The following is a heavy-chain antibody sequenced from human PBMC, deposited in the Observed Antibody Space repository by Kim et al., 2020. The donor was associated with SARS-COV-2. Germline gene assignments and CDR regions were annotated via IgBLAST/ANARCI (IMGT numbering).Heavy chain of an antibody. V-gene: IGHV3-53*01. Sequence: GGSLRLSCAASGFTVSSNYMSWVRQAPGKGLEWVSVIYSGGSTYYSDSVKGRFTISRDNSKNTLYLQMNSLRAEDTAVYYCARCIAVAGGFDYWGQGTLVTVSS. CDR2: IYSGGST. J-gene: IGHJ4*02. CDR3: ARCIAVAGGFDY. CDR1: GFTVSSNY. D-gene: IGHD6-19*01.